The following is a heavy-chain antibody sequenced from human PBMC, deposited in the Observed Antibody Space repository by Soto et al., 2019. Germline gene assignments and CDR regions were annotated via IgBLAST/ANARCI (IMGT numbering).Heavy chain of an antibody. J-gene: IGHJ4*02. D-gene: IGHD4-17*01. Sequence: QVQLQQWGAGLLKPSETLSLTCAVYGGSFSGYYWSWIRQPPGKGLEWIGEINHSGSTNYNPSLKRRVTISVDTSKNQFSLKLSSVNAADTAVYYCARVQTVTTDYWGQGTLVTVSS. CDR1: GGSFSGYY. CDR3: ARVQTVTTDY. V-gene: IGHV4-34*01. CDR2: INHSGST.